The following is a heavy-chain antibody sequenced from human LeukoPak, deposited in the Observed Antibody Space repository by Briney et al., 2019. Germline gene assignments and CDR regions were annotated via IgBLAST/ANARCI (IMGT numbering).Heavy chain of an antibody. V-gene: IGHV3-7*01. D-gene: IGHD3-10*02. CDR1: GFTLSTSW. CDR2: IKTDGSEI. CDR3: ATYSRLNAREFQC. J-gene: IGHJ1*01. Sequence: PGGSLRLSCAASGFTLSTSWMSWVRQAPGKGLEWVANIKTDGSEIYYADSVKGRFTISRDNAKNSLYLQMNSLRAEDTAIYYCATYSRLNAREFQCWGQGTVVTVSS.